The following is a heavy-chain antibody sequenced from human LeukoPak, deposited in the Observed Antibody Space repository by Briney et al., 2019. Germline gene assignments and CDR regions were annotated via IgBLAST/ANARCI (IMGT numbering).Heavy chain of an antibody. CDR2: IHDTGST. V-gene: IGHV4-59*01. D-gene: IGHD3-9*01. CDR1: GCSISSYY. Sequence: PSETLSLTCSVSGCSISSYYWNWIRQAPGKGLEWIGYIHDTGSTNYNPSLKSRVTISVYTSNNQFSLELRSVTAADTAVYFCARDSSYDISTGHFDNDGMDVWGRGTTVIVSS. CDR3: ARDSSYDISTGHFDNDGMDV. J-gene: IGHJ6*04.